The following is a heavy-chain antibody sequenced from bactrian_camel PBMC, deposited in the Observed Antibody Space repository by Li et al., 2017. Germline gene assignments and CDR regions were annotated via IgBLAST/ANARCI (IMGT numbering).Heavy chain of an antibody. V-gene: IGHV3S54*01. CDR3: AADPRSKHEAVVSGTRCTFTS. D-gene: IGHD1*01. CDR1: GYVEYLG. Sequence: HVQLVESGGGSVQAGESLRLSCVVSGYVEYLGQCTGWFRQAPGKEREGVARIATGSGNTYYADSAKGRFTISRDYADNTFYLQMNNLQPEDTGTYYCAADPRSKHEAVVSGTRCTFTSWGQGTQVTVS. CDR2: IATGSGNT. J-gene: IGHJ4*01.